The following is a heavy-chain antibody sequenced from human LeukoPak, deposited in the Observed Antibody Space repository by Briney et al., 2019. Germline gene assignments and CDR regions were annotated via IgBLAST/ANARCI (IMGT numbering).Heavy chain of an antibody. D-gene: IGHD2-21*02. Sequence: SETLSLTCTVSGGSISSYYWSWIRQPAGKGLEWIGRIYTSGSTNYNPSLKSRVTMSVDTSKNQFSLKLSSVTAADTAVYYCARDGDIEVVTATGHDAFDIWGQGTMVTVSS. V-gene: IGHV4-4*07. CDR2: IYTSGST. J-gene: IGHJ3*02. CDR1: GGSISSYY. CDR3: ARDGDIEVVTATGHDAFDI.